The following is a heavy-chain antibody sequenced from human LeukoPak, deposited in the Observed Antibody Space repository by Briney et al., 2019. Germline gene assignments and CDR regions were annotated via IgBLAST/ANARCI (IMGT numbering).Heavy chain of an antibody. CDR1: GFTFSDSY. CDR3: GRGHWGLDY. CDR2: ISNTGDSI. J-gene: IGHJ4*02. V-gene: IGHV3-11*04. Sequence: GGSLRLSCAASGFTFSDSYMTWIRQAPGKGLEWVSFISNTGDSIYYADSVKGRFTISRDNAMTSLYLQMNSLRAEDTAVYYCGRGHWGLDYWGQGTLVTVSS. D-gene: IGHD7-27*01.